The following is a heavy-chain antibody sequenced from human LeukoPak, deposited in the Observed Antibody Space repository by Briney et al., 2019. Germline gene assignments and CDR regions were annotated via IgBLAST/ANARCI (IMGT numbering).Heavy chain of an antibody. CDR1: GYTLTELS. Sequence: GASVKVSCKVSGYTLTELSMHWVRQAPGKGLEWMGGFDPEDGETIYAQKFQGRVTMTEDTSTDTAYMDLTRLRSDDTAVYFCARVEGGTTDFDYWGQGTLVTVSS. D-gene: IGHD1-14*01. J-gene: IGHJ4*02. CDR3: ARVEGGTTDFDY. CDR2: FDPEDGET. V-gene: IGHV1-24*01.